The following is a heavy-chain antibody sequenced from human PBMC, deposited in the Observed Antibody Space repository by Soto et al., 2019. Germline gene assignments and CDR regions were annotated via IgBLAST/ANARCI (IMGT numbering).Heavy chain of an antibody. CDR3: ARSFGAYYCSGGSCYRSQIY. D-gene: IGHD2-15*01. J-gene: IGHJ4*02. Sequence: QVQLVESGGGVVQPGRSLRLSCAASGFTFSSYGMHWVRQAPGKGLEWVAVISYDGSNKYYADSVKGRFTISRDNSKNTLYLQMNSLRAEDTAVYYCARSFGAYYCSGGSCYRSQIYWGQGTLVTVSS. CDR2: ISYDGSNK. V-gene: IGHV3-30*03. CDR1: GFTFSSYG.